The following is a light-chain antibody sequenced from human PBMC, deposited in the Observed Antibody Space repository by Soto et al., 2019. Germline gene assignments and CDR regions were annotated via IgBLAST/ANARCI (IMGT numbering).Light chain of an antibody. CDR3: SSYTSSYTLV. CDR1: SGDVGGYNY. Sequence: QSALTQPASVSGSPGQSIAISYTGTSGDVGGYNYVSWYQQHPGKAPKLMIYDVSNRPSGVSNRFSGSKSGNTASLTISGLQSEDEADYYCSSYTSSYTLVFGGGTKVTVL. J-gene: IGLJ2*01. CDR2: DVS. V-gene: IGLV2-14*01.